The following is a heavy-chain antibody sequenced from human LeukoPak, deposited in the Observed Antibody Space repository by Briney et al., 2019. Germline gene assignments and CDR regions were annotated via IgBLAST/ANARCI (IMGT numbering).Heavy chain of an antibody. J-gene: IGHJ5*02. CDR3: ARVGATVTTDWFDP. D-gene: IGHD4-17*01. CDR2: ISHSGST. CDR1: GGSFSGYY. Sequence: PSETLSLTCAVSGGSFSGYYWSWIRQPPGKGLEWIGEISHSGSTNYSPSLKSRVTISVDTSKNQFSLKLSSVTAADTAVYYCARVGATVTTDWFDPWGQGTLVTVSS. V-gene: IGHV4-34*01.